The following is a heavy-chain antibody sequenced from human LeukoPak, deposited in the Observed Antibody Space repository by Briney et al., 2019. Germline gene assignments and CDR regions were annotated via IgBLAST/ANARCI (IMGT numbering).Heavy chain of an antibody. V-gene: IGHV4-38-2*02. D-gene: IGHD3-9*01. CDR3: ARGGHYDILTGAAFDI. CDR2: IYHSGMS. Sequence: SETLSLTCTVSGYSISSGYYWGWIRQPPGKGLEWIGSIYHSGMSFYNTSLKSRVTISVDTSKNQFSLKLSSVTAADTAVYYCARGGHYDILTGAAFDIWGQGTMVTVSS. J-gene: IGHJ3*02. CDR1: GYSISSGYY.